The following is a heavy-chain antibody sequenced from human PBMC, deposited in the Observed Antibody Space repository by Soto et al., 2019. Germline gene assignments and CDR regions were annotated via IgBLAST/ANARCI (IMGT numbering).Heavy chain of an antibody. CDR2: IYYSGST. V-gene: IGHV4-31*03. CDR3: ARTYYDFWSGYSPLYYFDY. D-gene: IGHD3-3*01. CDR1: GGSISSGGYY. Sequence: SETLSLTCTVSGGSISSGGYYWSWIRQHPGKGLEWIGYIYYSGSTYYNPSLKSRVTISVDTSKNQFSLKLSSVTAADTAVYYCARTYYDFWSGYSPLYYFDYWRQGTLVTVSS. J-gene: IGHJ4*02.